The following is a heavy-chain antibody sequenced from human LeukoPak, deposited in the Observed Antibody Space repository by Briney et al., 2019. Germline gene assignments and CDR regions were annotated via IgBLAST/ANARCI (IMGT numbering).Heavy chain of an antibody. CDR1: EFTFSSYW. CDR2: INPDGRTI. D-gene: IGHD2-15*01. J-gene: IGHJ3*02. V-gene: IGHV3-74*01. Sequence: GGSLRLSCAASEFTFSSYWMHWVRQAPGKGLVWVSRINPDGRTISYADSVKDRFTISRDNAKNTLYLQMNSLRAEDTAVYYCATELVVVVVAATGQAFDIWGQGTMVTVSS. CDR3: ATELVVVVVAATGQAFDI.